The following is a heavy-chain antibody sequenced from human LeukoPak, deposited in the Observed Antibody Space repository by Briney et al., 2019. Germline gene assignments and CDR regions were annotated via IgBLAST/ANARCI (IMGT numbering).Heavy chain of an antibody. D-gene: IGHD5-18*01. CDR3: ARDKDTAMVGDFDY. V-gene: IGHV3-74*01. CDR1: GFTFSSYG. Sequence: GGSLRLSCAASGFTFSSYGMHWVRQAPGKGLVWVSRINSDGSSTSYADSVKGRFTISRDNAKNTLYLQMNSLRAEDTAVYYCARDKDTAMVGDFDYWGQGTLVTVSS. J-gene: IGHJ4*02. CDR2: INSDGSST.